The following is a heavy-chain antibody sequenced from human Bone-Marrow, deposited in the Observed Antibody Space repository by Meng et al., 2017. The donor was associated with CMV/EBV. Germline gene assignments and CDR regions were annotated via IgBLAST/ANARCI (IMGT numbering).Heavy chain of an antibody. CDR1: GYSISSGFH. J-gene: IGHJ4*02. Sequence: GSLRLSCTVSGYSISSGFHWGWIRQPPGKGLEWIAIIHHSGTTYYNSSLQSRVTILVDTSKNQFSLKVSSVTAADTAVYYCLQLELRLPRVWGQGTLVTVSS. CDR3: LQLELRLPRV. CDR2: IHHSGTT. D-gene: IGHD1-1*01. V-gene: IGHV4-38-2*02.